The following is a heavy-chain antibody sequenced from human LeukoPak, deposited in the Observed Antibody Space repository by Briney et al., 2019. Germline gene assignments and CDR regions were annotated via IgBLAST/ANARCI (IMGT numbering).Heavy chain of an antibody. CDR1: GGTFTIYA. CDR3: ARAPWEPAAMGDYYYYYGMDV. D-gene: IGHD2-2*01. J-gene: IGHJ6*02. Sequence: ASVTVSFTSSGGTFTIYAISWVRHAPGQGLEWIGRIIPILGIANYAQKFQGRVTITADKSTSTAYMELSSLRSEDTAVYYCARAPWEPAAMGDYYYYYGMDVWGQGTTVTVSS. CDR2: IIPILGIA. V-gene: IGHV1-69*04.